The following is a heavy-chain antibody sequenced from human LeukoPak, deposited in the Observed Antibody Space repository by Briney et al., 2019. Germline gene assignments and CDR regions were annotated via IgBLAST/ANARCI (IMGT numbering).Heavy chain of an antibody. CDR2: INPSGGST. J-gene: IGHJ4*02. CDR1: GYTFTSYY. Sequence: ASVKVSCKASGYTFTSYYMHWVRQAPGQGLEWMGIINPSGGSTNYAQKFQGRVTMTRDTSISTAHMELSRLRSDDTAVYYCAREGGLNGDYDYWGQGTLVTVSS. V-gene: IGHV1-2*02. D-gene: IGHD4-17*01. CDR3: AREGGLNGDYDY.